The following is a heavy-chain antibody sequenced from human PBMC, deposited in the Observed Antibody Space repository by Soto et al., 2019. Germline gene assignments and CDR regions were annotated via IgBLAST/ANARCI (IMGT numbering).Heavy chain of an antibody. CDR1: GGSFSGYY. CDR3: ARGVRFYYYMDV. J-gene: IGHJ6*03. CDR2: INHSGST. Sequence: PSETLSLTCTVYGGSFSGYYWSWIRPPPGKGLEWIGEINHSGSTNYNPSLKSRVTISVDTSKNQFSLKLSSVTAADTAVYYYARGVRFYYYMDVWRKGTTVTVSS. D-gene: IGHD3-3*01. V-gene: IGHV4-34*01.